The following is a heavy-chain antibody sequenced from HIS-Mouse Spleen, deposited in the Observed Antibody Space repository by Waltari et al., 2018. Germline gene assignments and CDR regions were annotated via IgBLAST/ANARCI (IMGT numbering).Heavy chain of an antibody. D-gene: IGHD7-27*01. V-gene: IGHV1-2*02. CDR3: ARDQLGGFDY. Sequence: QVQLVQSGAEVNKPGASVKVACKPFGHTSTANYLPRVRQAPGQGLEWMGWINPNSGGTNYAQKFQGRVTMTRDTSISTAYMELSRLRSDDTAVYYCARDQLGGFDYWGQGTLVTVSS. J-gene: IGHJ4*02. CDR1: GHTSTANY. CDR2: INPNSGGT.